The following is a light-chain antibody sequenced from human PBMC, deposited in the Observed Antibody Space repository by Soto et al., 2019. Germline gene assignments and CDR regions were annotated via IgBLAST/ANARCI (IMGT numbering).Light chain of an antibody. CDR2: GAS. Sequence: EIVMTQSPATLSVSPGERATLSCRASQSVSSNLAWYQQNPGQAPRLLIYGASTRATGIPARFSGSGSGTEFTLTISSLQSEDFAVYYCQQYNNWPRGTLGQGTKVEIK. CDR3: QQYNNWPRGT. V-gene: IGKV3-15*01. CDR1: QSVSSN. J-gene: IGKJ1*01.